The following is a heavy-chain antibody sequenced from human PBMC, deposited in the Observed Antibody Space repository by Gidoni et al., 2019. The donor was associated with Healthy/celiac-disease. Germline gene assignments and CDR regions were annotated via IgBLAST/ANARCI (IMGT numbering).Heavy chain of an antibody. D-gene: IGHD2-2*01. CDR3: ARDGGGYCSSTSCYVYYYGMDV. CDR2: LYYSGRT. CDR1: GGSISSYY. V-gene: IGHV4-59*01. J-gene: IGHJ6*02. Sequence: QVQLQESGPGLVKPSETLSLTCTVSGGSISSYYWSWIRQPPGKGLEWIGYLYYSGRTNYNPSLKSRVTISVDTSKNQFSLKLSSVTAADTAVYYCARDGGGYCSSTSCYVYYYGMDVWGQGTTVTVSS.